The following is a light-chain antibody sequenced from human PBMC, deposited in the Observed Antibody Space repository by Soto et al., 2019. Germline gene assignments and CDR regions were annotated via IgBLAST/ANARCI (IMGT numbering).Light chain of an antibody. CDR3: QQYGSSPPRT. V-gene: IGKV3-20*01. CDR1: QSVSNDF. Sequence: IVFAQSPGILSLSPGERATLSCRAIQSVSNDFLAWYQQKPGQAPRLLIYGASTRATDVPDRFSGSGSGADFTLSISRLEPEDFAVYYCQQYGSSPPRTFGQGTKVDIK. CDR2: GAS. J-gene: IGKJ1*01.